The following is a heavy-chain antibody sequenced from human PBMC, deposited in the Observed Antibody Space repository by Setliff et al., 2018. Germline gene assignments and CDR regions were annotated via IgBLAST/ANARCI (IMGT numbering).Heavy chain of an antibody. Sequence: SETLSLTCAVYGDSFSDYYWSWIRQPPGKGLEWIEEINHRGSTNFNPSLKSRVNMSVDTSKNQFVLNLKAVTAADTAVYYCARDRTAYSYGLDVWGQGATVTVSS. D-gene: IGHD5-18*01. CDR2: INHRGST. CDR1: GDSFSDYY. CDR3: ARDRTAYSYGLDV. J-gene: IGHJ6*02. V-gene: IGHV4-34*01.